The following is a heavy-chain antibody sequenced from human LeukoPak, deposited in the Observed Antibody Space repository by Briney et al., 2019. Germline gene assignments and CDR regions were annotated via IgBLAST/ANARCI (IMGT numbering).Heavy chain of an antibody. Sequence: GGSLILSCAASGFTFSSYAMSWVRQAPGKGLEWVSAIRGSGGSTYYADSVKGRFTISRDNSKNTLYLQMNTLRAEDTAVYYCAKSGIAAAGTFDYWGQGTLVTVSS. CDR2: IRGSGGST. CDR1: GFTFSSYA. CDR3: AKSGIAAAGTFDY. V-gene: IGHV3-23*01. J-gene: IGHJ4*02. D-gene: IGHD6-13*01.